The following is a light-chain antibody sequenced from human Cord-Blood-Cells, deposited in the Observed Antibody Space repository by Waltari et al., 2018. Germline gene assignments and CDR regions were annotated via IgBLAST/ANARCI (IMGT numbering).Light chain of an antibody. V-gene: IGKV1-39*01. J-gene: IGKJ2*01. CDR2: AAS. CDR1: QSISSY. CDR3: QQSYSTPF. Sequence: DIQMTQCPSSLSASVGDRVTITCRASQSISSYLNWYQQKPGKAPKLLIYAASSLQSGVPSRFSGSGSGTDFTLTISSLQPEDFATYYCQQSYSTPFFGQGTKLEIK.